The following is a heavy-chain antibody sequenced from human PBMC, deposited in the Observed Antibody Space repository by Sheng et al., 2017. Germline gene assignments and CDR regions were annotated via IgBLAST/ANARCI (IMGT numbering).Heavy chain of an antibody. J-gene: IGHJ1*01. V-gene: IGHV3-30*01. CDR2: ISPDGSNS. CDR3: A. CDR1: GFSFSTYP. Sequence: QVQLVESGGGVVQPGRSLTLSCAASGFSFSTYPIHWIRLAPGEGLECVAVISPDGSNSYYADSVTGRFTIFRDNSRNTAYLHMNTLRIEDTAVYYCAWG.